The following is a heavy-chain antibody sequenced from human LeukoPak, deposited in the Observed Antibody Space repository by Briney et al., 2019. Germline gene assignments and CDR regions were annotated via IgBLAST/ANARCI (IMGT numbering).Heavy chain of an antibody. J-gene: IGHJ4*02. CDR2: INHSGST. D-gene: IGHD1-20*01. CDR3: ARLRYNWNYFDY. V-gene: IGHV4-34*01. CDR1: GGSFSGYY. Sequence: SETLSLTCAVYGGSFSGYYWSWIRQPPGKGLEWIGEINHSGSTNYNPSLKSRVTISVDTSKNQFSLKLSSVTAADTAVYYCARLRYNWNYFDYWGQGTLVTVSS.